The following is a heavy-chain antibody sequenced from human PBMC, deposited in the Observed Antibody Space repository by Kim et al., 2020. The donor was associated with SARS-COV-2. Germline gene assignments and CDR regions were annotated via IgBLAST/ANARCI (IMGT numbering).Heavy chain of an antibody. CDR1: GYTFTSYA. CDR3: ARDPTRLHSSGYYFGDY. J-gene: IGHJ4*02. CDR2: INAYNGNT. D-gene: IGHD3-22*01. Sequence: ASVKVSCKASGYTFTSYAISWVRQAPGQGLEWMAWINAYNGNTNYAQKLQGRVTMTTDTSTSTAYMELRSLRSDDTAVYYCARDPTRLHSSGYYFGDYWGQGTLVTVSS. V-gene: IGHV1-18*01.